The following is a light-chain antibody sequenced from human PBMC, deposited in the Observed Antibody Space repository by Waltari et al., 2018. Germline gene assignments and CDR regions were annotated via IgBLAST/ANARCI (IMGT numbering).Light chain of an antibody. CDR2: GAS. V-gene: IGKV3-15*01. J-gene: IGKJ1*01. CDR1: QSVSSN. Sequence: EIVMTQSPATLSVSPGERATLSCRASQSVSSNLAWYQQKLGQAPRPLIYGASTRATGTPDRFSGSGSGTEFTLTISSLQSEDVAVYYCQQYNKWPRTFGQGTKVEIK. CDR3: QQYNKWPRT.